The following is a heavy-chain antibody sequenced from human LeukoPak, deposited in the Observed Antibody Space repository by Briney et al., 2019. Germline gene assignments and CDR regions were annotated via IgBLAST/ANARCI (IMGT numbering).Heavy chain of an antibody. V-gene: IGHV1-69*04. J-gene: IGHJ5*02. CDR2: IIPIFGIA. D-gene: IGHD1-26*01. Sequence: SVKVSYKASGGTFSSYAISWVRQAPGQGLEWMGRIIPIFGIANYAQKFQGRVTITADKSTSTAYMELSSLRSEDTAVYYCATYSGSYWGGNWFDPWGQGTLVTVSS. CDR1: GGTFSSYA. CDR3: ATYSGSYWGGNWFDP.